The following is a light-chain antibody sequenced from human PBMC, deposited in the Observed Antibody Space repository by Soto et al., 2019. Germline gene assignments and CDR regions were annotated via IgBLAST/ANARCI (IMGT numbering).Light chain of an antibody. CDR3: QRYDGYSRT. J-gene: IGKJ2*01. V-gene: IGKV1-5*03. CDR2: KAS. CDR1: QSVSTW. Sequence: DIQMTQSPSTLSASVGDRVTITCRASQSVSTWLAWYQQKPGKAPKLLIYKASSLECGVPSRFSGSGSGTEFTLPISSLQADDCATSYCQRYDGYSRTFGQGTKLQIK.